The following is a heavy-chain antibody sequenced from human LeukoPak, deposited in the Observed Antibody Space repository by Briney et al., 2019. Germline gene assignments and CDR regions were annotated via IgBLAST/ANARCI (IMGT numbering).Heavy chain of an antibody. Sequence: SETLSLTCAVYGGSFSGYYWSWIRQPPGKGLEWIGEINHSGSTNYNPSLKSRVTISVDTSKNQFSLKLSSVTAADTAVYYCARDISGYYYNSLDYWGQGTLVTVSS. CDR3: ARDISGYYYNSLDY. J-gene: IGHJ4*02. D-gene: IGHD3-22*01. CDR1: GGSFSGYY. CDR2: INHSGST. V-gene: IGHV4-34*01.